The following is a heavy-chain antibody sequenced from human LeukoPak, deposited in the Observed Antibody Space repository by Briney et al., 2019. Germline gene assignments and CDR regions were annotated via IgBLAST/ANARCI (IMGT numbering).Heavy chain of an antibody. CDR1: GGSFSGYY. J-gene: IGHJ4*02. CDR3: ARVGATSSDFDY. V-gene: IGHV4-34*01. Sequence: PSETLSLTCAVYGGSFSGYYWSWIRQPPGKGLEWIGEINHSGSTNYNPSLKSRVTKPVDTSKNQFSLKLSSVTAADTAVYYCARVGATSSDFDYWGQGTLVTVSS. D-gene: IGHD1-26*01. CDR2: INHSGST.